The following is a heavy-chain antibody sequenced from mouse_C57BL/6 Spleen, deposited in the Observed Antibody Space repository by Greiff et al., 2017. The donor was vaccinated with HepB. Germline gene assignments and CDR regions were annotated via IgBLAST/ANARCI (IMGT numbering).Heavy chain of an antibody. Sequence: QVQLQQSGAELVRPGSSVKLSCKASGYTFTSYWMDWVKQRPGQGLEWIGNIYPSDSETHYNQKFKDKATLTVDKSSSTAYMQLSSLTSEDSAVYYCARPDYYGSSYTLFDYWGQGTTLTVSS. CDR1: GYTFTSYW. J-gene: IGHJ2*01. D-gene: IGHD1-1*01. CDR2: IYPSDSET. CDR3: ARPDYYGSSYTLFDY. V-gene: IGHV1-61*01.